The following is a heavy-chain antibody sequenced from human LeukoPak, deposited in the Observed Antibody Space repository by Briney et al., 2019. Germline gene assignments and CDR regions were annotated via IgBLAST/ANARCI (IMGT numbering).Heavy chain of an antibody. J-gene: IGHJ4*02. CDR3: PKNAFRAIYATDGYFDS. Sequence: GGSLRLSCAASGFTFSSYAMSWDRQAPGRGLEWVSAISGAAGSTYYADSVRGRFTISRDNSQNTLYLQMSSLRSEDTPFNYGPKNAFRAIYATDGYFDSWGLGTRGAVS. CDR1: GFTFSSYA. V-gene: IGHV3-23*01. CDR2: ISGAAGST. D-gene: IGHD2-2*01.